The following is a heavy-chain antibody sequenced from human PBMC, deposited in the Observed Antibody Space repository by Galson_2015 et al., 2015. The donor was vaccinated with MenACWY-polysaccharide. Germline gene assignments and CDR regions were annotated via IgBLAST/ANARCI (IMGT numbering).Heavy chain of an antibody. CDR2: VWNDGTKK. CDR3: ARDRAAGMGPAIDF. V-gene: IGHV3-33*01. Sequence: SLRLSCAASGFNFSSYGMHWVRQAPGKGLEWAAVVWNDGTKKYYADSVKGRFTVSRDNSKNTLYLQMNSLRVEDTAVYYCARDRAAGMGPAIDFWGQGTLVTVSS. J-gene: IGHJ4*02. D-gene: IGHD3-10*01. CDR1: GFNFSSYG.